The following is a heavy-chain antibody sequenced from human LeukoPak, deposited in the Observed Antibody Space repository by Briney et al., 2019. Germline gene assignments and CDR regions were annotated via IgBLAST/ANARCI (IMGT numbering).Heavy chain of an antibody. J-gene: IGHJ4*02. CDR1: GYTFTGYY. CDR3: ARAPSITIFGVETDYFDY. D-gene: IGHD3-3*01. CDR2: INPNSGGT. Sequence: ASVKVSCKASGYTFTGYYMHWVRQAPGQGLEWMGWINPNSGGTNYAQKFQGRVTMTRDTSISTAYMELSRLRSDDTAVYYCARAPSITIFGVETDYFDYWGQGTLVTVSS. V-gene: IGHV1-2*02.